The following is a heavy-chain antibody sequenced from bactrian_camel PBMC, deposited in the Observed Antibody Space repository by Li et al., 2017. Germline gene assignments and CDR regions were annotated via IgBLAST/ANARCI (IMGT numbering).Heavy chain of an antibody. CDR1: GSGDTASPYC. CDR3: VACGTGWYEYRY. Sequence: HVQLVESGGGSVQAGGSLTLSCAVSGSGDTASPYCMAWFRQVPGKKREGVAAADFDGRPSYADSVKGRFSISRDNAKNTLYLQMNSLRTEDTAMYYCVACGTGWYEYRYWGQGTQV. V-gene: IGHV3S26*01. CDR2: ADFDGRP. D-gene: IGHD5*01. J-gene: IGHJ4*01.